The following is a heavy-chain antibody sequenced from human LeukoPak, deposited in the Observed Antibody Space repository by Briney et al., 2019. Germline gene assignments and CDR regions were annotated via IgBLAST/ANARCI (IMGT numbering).Heavy chain of an antibody. CDR1: GGSISPYY. Sequence: SETLSLTCTVSGGSISPYYWSWIRQSPGKGLEWIGYIYYSGSTNYNPYLKSRVTISVDTSKNHFSLKLSSVTAADTAVYYCARSRITVTQGFYNYMDVWGKGTTVTVSS. CDR2: IYYSGST. D-gene: IGHD3-22*01. CDR3: ARSRITVTQGFYNYMDV. J-gene: IGHJ6*03. V-gene: IGHV4-59*01.